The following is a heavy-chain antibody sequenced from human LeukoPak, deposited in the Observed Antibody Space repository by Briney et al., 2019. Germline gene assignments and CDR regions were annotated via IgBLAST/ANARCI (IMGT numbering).Heavy chain of an antibody. J-gene: IGHJ4*02. V-gene: IGHV3-74*01. CDR2: MNGDGGTT. D-gene: IGHD3-10*01. CDR1: GFTFSSSW. CDR3: SRAVSFRFDY. Sequence: GGSLRLSCAGSGFTFSSSWLHWVRQAPGGGLVWLSRMNGDGGTTNYADSVKGRFTISRDNAKNTLYLQMNSLTVEDTAVYYCSRAVSFRFDYWGQGTLVTVSS.